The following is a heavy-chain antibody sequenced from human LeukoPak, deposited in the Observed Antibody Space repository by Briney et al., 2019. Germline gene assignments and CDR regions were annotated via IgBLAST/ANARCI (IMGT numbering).Heavy chain of an antibody. J-gene: IGHJ6*02. Sequence: PGGSLRLSCAASGFTVSSNYMSWVRQAPGEGLEWGSVIYSGVSTYYADSVKGRFTISRDNSKNTLYLQMNSLRAEDTAVYYCASHYSSGWSYYYYYGMDVWGQGTTVTVSS. CDR2: IYSGVST. CDR3: ASHYSSGWSYYYYYGMDV. CDR1: GFTVSSNY. D-gene: IGHD6-19*01. V-gene: IGHV3-66*04.